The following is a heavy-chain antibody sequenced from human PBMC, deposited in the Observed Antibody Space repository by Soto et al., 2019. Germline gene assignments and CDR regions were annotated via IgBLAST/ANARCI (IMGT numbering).Heavy chain of an antibody. CDR1: GGSISSSSYY. Sequence: KTSETLSLTCTVSGGSISSSSYYWGWIRQPPGEGLEWIGSIYYSGSTYYNPSLKSRVTISVDTSKNQFSLKLSSVTAADTAVYYCARHGGKEWELLAFDIWGQGTMVTVSS. CDR2: IYYSGST. D-gene: IGHD1-26*01. V-gene: IGHV4-39*01. CDR3: ARHGGKEWELLAFDI. J-gene: IGHJ3*02.